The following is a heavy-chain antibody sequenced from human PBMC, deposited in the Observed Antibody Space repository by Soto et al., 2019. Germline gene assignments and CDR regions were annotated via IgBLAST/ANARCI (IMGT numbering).Heavy chain of an antibody. D-gene: IGHD6-13*01. Sequence: QVQLQESGPGLVQPSGTLSLTCAVSGDSINNSHWWSWVRQTPGKGLEWIGETYHSGTTNYNPSLKTRVTISIDKSQNPVSLKMNSVTAADTAVYYCAREVNSSPARGPNWFDPWGQGTLVTVSS. J-gene: IGHJ5*02. CDR3: AREVNSSPARGPNWFDP. CDR1: GDSINNSHW. CDR2: TYHSGTT. V-gene: IGHV4-4*02.